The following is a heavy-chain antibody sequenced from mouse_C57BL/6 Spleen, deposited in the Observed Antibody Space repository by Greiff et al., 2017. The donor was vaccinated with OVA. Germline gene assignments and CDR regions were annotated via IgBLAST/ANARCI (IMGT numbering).Heavy chain of an antibody. CDR2: ISYDGSN. Sequence: EVQLQESGPGLVKPSQSLSLTCSVTGYSITSGYYWNWIRQFPGNKLEWMGYISYDGSNNYNPSLKNRISITRDTSKNQFFLKLNSVTTEDTATYYCAREGLGWYFDVWGTGTTVTVSS. CDR3: AREGLGWYFDV. CDR1: GYSITSGYY. V-gene: IGHV3-6*01. J-gene: IGHJ1*03. D-gene: IGHD4-1*01.